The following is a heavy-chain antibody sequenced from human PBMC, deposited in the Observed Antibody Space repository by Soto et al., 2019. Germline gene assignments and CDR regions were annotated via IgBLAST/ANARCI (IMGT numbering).Heavy chain of an antibody. J-gene: IGHJ4*02. D-gene: IGHD3-10*01. V-gene: IGHV3-74*01. Sequence: PGGSLRLSCAASGFTFSSYWMHWVRQAPGKGLVWVSRINSDGSSTSYADSVKGRFTISRDNAKNTLYLQMNSLRAEDTAVYYFARDDGDTWFGEFHDFDYWGQGTLVTVSS. CDR2: INSDGSST. CDR3: ARDDGDTWFGEFHDFDY. CDR1: GFTFSSYW.